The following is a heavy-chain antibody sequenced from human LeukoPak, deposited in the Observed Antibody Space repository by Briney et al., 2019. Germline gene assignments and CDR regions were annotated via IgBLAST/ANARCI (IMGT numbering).Heavy chain of an antibody. V-gene: IGHV1-69*01. CDR1: GGTFSSYA. J-gene: IGHJ4*02. D-gene: IGHD3/OR15-3a*01. CDR2: IIPIFGTA. Sequence: EASVKVSCKASGGTFSSYAISWVRQAPGQGLEWMGGIIPIFGTANYAQKFQGRVTITADESTSTAYMELSSLRSEDTAVYYCARLELERGSNDFFDYWGQGTLVTVSS. CDR3: ARLELERGSNDFFDY.